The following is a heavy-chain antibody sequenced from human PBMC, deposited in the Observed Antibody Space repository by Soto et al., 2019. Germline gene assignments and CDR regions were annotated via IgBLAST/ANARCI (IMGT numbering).Heavy chain of an antibody. V-gene: IGHV4-59*01. D-gene: IGHD3-3*01. J-gene: IGHJ5*02. CDR3: ARGITIFGVVINNWFDP. Sequence: SQTLSLTCTVSGGSISSYYWSWIRQPPGKGLEWIGYIYYSGSTNYNPSLKSRVTISVDTSKNQFSLKLSSVTAADTAVYYCARGITIFGVVINNWFDPWGQGTLVTVSS. CDR2: IYYSGST. CDR1: GGSISSYY.